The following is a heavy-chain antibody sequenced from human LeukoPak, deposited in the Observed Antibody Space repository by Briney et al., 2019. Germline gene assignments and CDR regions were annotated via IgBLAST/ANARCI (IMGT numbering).Heavy chain of an antibody. CDR1: GGSFSGYY. J-gene: IGHJ5*02. CDR2: INHSGST. CDR3: ARGRRLLWFGYNWFDP. D-gene: IGHD3-10*01. V-gene: IGHV4-34*01. Sequence: KPSETLSLTCAVYGGSFSGYYWSWIRQPPGKGLEWIGEINHSGSTNYNPSLKSRVTISVDTSKNQFSLKLSSVTAADTAVYYCARGRRLLWFGYNWFDPWGQRTLVTVSS.